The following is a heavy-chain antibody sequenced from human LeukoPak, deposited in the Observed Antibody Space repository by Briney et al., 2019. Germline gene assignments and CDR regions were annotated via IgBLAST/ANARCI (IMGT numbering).Heavy chain of an antibody. J-gene: IGHJ4*02. Sequence: SETLSLTCTVSGGSISSYYWSWIRQPAGKGLEWIGRIHTSGNTNYNPSLKSRVTMSTDTSKNQFSLKLSSVTAADTAVYYCAREWSSSRPFDYWGQGTLVTVSS. CDR1: GGSISSYY. V-gene: IGHV4-4*07. D-gene: IGHD6-6*01. CDR2: IHTSGNT. CDR3: AREWSSSRPFDY.